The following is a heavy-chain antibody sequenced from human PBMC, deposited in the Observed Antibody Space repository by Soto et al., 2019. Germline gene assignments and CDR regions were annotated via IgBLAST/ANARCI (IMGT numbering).Heavy chain of an antibody. D-gene: IGHD3-10*01. CDR2: ISAYNGNT. V-gene: IGHV1-18*01. Sequence: QVQLVQSGAEVKTPGTSVKVSCKTSGYTFTSAGISWVRQAPGQGLEWMGWISAYNGNTKYAQKVQGRVTMTTDTSTNTAYMELRSLTSDDTAIYYCARDLDGSGSYYTDYWGQGTLVTVAA. J-gene: IGHJ4*02. CDR3: ARDLDGSGSYYTDY. CDR1: GYTFTSAG.